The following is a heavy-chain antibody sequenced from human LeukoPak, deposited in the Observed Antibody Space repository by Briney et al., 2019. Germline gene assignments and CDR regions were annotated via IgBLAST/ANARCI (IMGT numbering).Heavy chain of an antibody. D-gene: IGHD2-2*01. CDR1: GDSISSGGYY. J-gene: IGHJ4*02. CDR3: ARDRRAVQPGVMSGFDY. V-gene: IGHV4-31*03. Sequence: KSSETLSLTCTVSGDSISSGGYYWTWIRQHSGKGLEWIGYIYHSGSTYYNPSLKSRVTLSVDTSKNQFSLKMTSVTAADTAVYYCARDRRAVQPGVMSGFDYWGQGILVTVSS. CDR2: IYHSGST.